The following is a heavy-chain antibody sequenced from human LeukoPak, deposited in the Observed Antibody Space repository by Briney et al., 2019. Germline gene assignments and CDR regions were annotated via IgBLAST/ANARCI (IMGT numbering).Heavy chain of an antibody. D-gene: IGHD5-18*01. V-gene: IGHV3-30*18. Sequence: GGSLRLSCAASGFTFNSYGMHWVRQAPGKGLEWVAVISYDGPNKYYADSVKGRFTISRDDSKSTLYLQMNSLRPEDTAVYYCAKEKLPSGYSFLTDYWSQGTLVTVSS. CDR2: ISYDGPNK. J-gene: IGHJ4*02. CDR3: AKEKLPSGYSFLTDY. CDR1: GFTFNSYG.